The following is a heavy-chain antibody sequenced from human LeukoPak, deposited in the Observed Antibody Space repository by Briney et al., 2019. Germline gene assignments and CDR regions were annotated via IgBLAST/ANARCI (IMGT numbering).Heavy chain of an antibody. CDR2: MNPNSGDT. J-gene: IGHJ4*02. CDR3: ASQQDPDY. CDR1: GYIFTNYY. Sequence: ASVKVSCKASGYIFTNYYMHWVRQAPGQGLEWMGWMNPNSGDTTYAQKFQDRVTMTRDTSISTAYMELSSLTSDDTAVYYCASQQDPDYWGQGTLVTVSS. V-gene: IGHV1-2*02.